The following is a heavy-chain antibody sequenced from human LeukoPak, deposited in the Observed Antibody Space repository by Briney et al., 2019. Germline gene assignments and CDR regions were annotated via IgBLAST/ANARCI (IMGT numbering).Heavy chain of an antibody. Sequence: GASVKVSCRSSGYTFIGYYLHWVRQAPGQGLEWMGWINPNSGASNYAQNFQGRVTMTRDTSISTAYMELSRLRSDDTAVYYCARAQYYYDSSGLYYFDYWGQGTLVTVSS. D-gene: IGHD3-22*01. V-gene: IGHV1-2*02. CDR2: INPNSGAS. CDR3: ARAQYYYDSSGLYYFDY. J-gene: IGHJ4*02. CDR1: GYTFIGYY.